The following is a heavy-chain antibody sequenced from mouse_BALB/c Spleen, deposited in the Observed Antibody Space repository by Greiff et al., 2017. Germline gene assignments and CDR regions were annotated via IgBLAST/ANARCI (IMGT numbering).Heavy chain of an antibody. D-gene: IGHD2-3*01. J-gene: IGHJ4*01. Sequence: EVQLQQSGPGLVKPSQSLSLTCTVTGYSITSDYAWNWIRQFPGNKLEWMGYISYSGSTSYNPSLKSRISITRDTSKNQFFLQLNSVTTEDTATYYCARRLLDYAMDYWGQGTSVTVSS. CDR3: ARRLLDYAMDY. CDR1: GYSITSDYA. CDR2: ISYSGST. V-gene: IGHV3-2*02.